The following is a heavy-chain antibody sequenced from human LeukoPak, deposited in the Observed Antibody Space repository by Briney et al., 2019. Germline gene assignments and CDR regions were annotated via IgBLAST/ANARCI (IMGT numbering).Heavy chain of an antibody. Sequence: PGGSLRLSCAAPGFTFSSYGMTWVRQAPGKGLEWVSGISGSGGSTYYADAVKGRFSISRDNSKNTLYPQMNSLRAEDTAVYFCARGNYDNSGPLDYWGQGTLVTVST. D-gene: IGHD3-22*01. CDR1: GFTFSSYG. J-gene: IGHJ4*02. V-gene: IGHV3-23*01. CDR3: ARGNYDNSGPLDY. CDR2: ISGSGGST.